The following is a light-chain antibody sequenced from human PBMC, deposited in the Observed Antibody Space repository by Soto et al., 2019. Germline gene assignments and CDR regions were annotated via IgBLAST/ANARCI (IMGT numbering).Light chain of an antibody. CDR1: QSVSSSY. V-gene: IGKV3-20*01. Sequence: EIVLTQSPGTLSLSPGERATLSCRASQSVSSSYLAWYQQKPGQAPRLLIYGASSRATGIPDRFSGSGSGTDFTLTISRLEPEDFAVYYCQQYGSSPPLRYTFGQGTKLEIK. CDR2: GAS. J-gene: IGKJ2*01. CDR3: QQYGSSPPLRYT.